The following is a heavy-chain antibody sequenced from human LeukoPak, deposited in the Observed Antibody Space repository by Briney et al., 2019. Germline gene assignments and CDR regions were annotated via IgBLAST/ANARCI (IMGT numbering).Heavy chain of an antibody. CDR2: INPNSGGT. J-gene: IGHJ3*02. V-gene: IGHV1-2*02. D-gene: IGHD3-22*01. CDR3: AVAHYYDSRTRAFDI. CDR1: GYTFTGYY. Sequence: GASVKVSCKASGYTFTGYYMHWVRRAPGQGLEWMGWINPNSGGTNYAQKFQGRVTMTRDTSISTAYMELSSLRSEDTAVYYCAVAHYYDSRTRAFDIWGRGTMVTVSS.